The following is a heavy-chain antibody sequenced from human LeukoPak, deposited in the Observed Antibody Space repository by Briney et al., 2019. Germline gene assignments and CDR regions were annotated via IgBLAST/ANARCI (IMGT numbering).Heavy chain of an antibody. CDR3: ARADSVPAGDYHYWYMDV. V-gene: IGHV1-2*02. D-gene: IGHD2-2*01. CDR1: GFTLTRYY. J-gene: IGHJ6*03. CDR2: IKPNTGYT. Sequence: GASVKVSCKASGFTLTRYYMHWVGQAPRQGMEWMGWIKPNTGYTDYTQKFQGRVTMTRDTSIITVYMELSSLRSDDTAVYYCARADSVPAGDYHYWYMDVWGKGTTVTVSS.